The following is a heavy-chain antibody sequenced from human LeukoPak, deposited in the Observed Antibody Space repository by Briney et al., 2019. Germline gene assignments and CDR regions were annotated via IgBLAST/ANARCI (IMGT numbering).Heavy chain of an antibody. J-gene: IGHJ4*02. CDR2: ISGSGGST. CDR1: GFTYSSHA. Sequence: PGGSLRLSCAASGFTYSSHAMSWARQAPGKGLEWVSVISGSGGSTDYADSVKGRFTISRDNSKNTLYLQMNSLRAEDTAVYYCAQKMEGSYYGYWGQGTLVTVSS. V-gene: IGHV3-23*01. D-gene: IGHD1-26*01. CDR3: AQKMEGSYYGY.